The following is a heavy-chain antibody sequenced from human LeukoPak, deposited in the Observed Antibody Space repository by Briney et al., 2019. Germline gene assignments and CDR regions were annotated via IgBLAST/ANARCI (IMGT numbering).Heavy chain of an antibody. J-gene: IGHJ4*02. D-gene: IGHD4-11*01. CDR3: ARRYSNYSFDY. CDR2: IYHSGST. V-gene: IGHV4-38-2*01. CDR1: GYSISSGYY. Sequence: SETLPLTCAVSGYSISSGYYWAWIRQPPGKGLEWIGNIYHSGSTYYNPSLKSRVTISVDTSKNQFSLKLSSVTAADTAVYYCARRYSNYSFDYWGQGTLVTVSS.